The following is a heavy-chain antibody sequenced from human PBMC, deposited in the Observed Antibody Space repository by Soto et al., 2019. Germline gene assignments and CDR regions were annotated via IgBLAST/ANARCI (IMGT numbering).Heavy chain of an antibody. Sequence: GASVKVSCKASGGTFSSYATSWVRQAPGQGLEWMGGIIPIFGTANYAQKFQGRVTITADESTSTAYMELSSLRSEDTAVYYCAHRSTIFGVVINHYYYGMDVWGQGTTVTVSS. CDR2: IIPIFGTA. V-gene: IGHV1-69*13. D-gene: IGHD3-3*01. J-gene: IGHJ6*02. CDR1: GGTFSSYA. CDR3: AHRSTIFGVVINHYYYGMDV.